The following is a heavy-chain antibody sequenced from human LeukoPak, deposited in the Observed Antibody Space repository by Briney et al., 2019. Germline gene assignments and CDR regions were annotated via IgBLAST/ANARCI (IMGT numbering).Heavy chain of an antibody. CDR3: ARVPGFTYGMDV. D-gene: IGHD3-3*01. V-gene: IGHV1-69*05. Sequence: SVKVSCKASVGTFSSYAISWVRQAPGQGLEWMGGIIPIFGTANYAQKFQGRVTITTDESTSTAYMELSSLRSEDTAVYYCARVPGFTYGMDVWGQGTTVTVSS. J-gene: IGHJ6*02. CDR1: VGTFSSYA. CDR2: IIPIFGTA.